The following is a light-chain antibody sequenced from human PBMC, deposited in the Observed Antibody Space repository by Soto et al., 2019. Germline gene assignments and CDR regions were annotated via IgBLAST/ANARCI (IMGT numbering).Light chain of an antibody. J-gene: IGKJ5*01. V-gene: IGKV1-5*03. Sequence: DIQMTQSPSTLSASVGDRVTIIFRASQTISSWLAWYQQKGGQAPKLLISKASILDSGVPSRFSGSGSGTEFNLTISSLQPEDFATYYCQQYNSYSYTFGQGTRLEI. CDR2: KAS. CDR1: QTISSW. CDR3: QQYNSYSYT.